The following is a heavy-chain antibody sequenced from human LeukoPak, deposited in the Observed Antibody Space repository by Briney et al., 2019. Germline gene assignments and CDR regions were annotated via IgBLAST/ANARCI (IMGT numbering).Heavy chain of an antibody. V-gene: IGHV3-23*01. CDR3: AKLGGHPLHNYYVGV. D-gene: IGHD3-16*01. CDR2: ILDSGYST. J-gene: IGHJ6*03. CDR1: GFTFSSYA. Sequence: GALRLSCAASGFTFSSYAMSWVRQASGKGLEWVSGILDSGYSTYYANSVKGRFTIPRDNSNNTLYLQMNSLRAEDTAVYYCAKLGGHPLHNYYVGVWGKGTTVAVSS.